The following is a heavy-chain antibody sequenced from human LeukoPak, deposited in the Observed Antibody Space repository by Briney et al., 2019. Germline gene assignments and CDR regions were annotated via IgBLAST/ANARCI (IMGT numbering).Heavy chain of an antibody. CDR3: ARDQGLTAPPPYGLDV. Sequence: SVKVSCKTSGGTFSSSAITWVRQAPGQGLEWMGRIIPVLNITTYAQKFQGRVTITADTSSSTVYMELSSLRSEETAVYYCARDQGLTAPPPYGLDVWGQGTTVIVSS. CDR2: IIPVLNIT. D-gene: IGHD5-18*01. J-gene: IGHJ6*02. V-gene: IGHV1-69*04. CDR1: GGTFSSSA.